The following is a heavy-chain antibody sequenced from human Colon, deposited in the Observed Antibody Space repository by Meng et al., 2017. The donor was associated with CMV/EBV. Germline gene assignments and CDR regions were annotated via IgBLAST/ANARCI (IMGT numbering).Heavy chain of an antibody. V-gene: IGHV1-18*04. Sequence: ASGFPFTSCSFNWVRQAPGQGLEWLGWISAYNGNTNYAQIVQGRVTMTTDPSTTTAYMELTDLRSDDTAVYYCARLNGGNSGDWFDPWGQGTLVTVSS. CDR3: ARLNGGNSGDWFDP. CDR2: ISAYNGNT. D-gene: IGHD4-23*01. J-gene: IGHJ5*02. CDR1: GFPFTSCS.